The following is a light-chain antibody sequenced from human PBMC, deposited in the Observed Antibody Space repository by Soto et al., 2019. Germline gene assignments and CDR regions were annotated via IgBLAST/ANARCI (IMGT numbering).Light chain of an antibody. CDR3: CSYAGTYTWV. V-gene: IGLV2-11*01. CDR2: DVN. Sequence: QSALTQPRSVSGSPGQSVALSCTGTGSDIGAHNYVSWYQQHPGKAPKLIIFDVNKRPSEVPNRFSGSKSGNTASLTISGLQADDESDYYCCSYAGTYTWVFGGGTKLTVL. CDR1: GSDIGAHNY. J-gene: IGLJ3*02.